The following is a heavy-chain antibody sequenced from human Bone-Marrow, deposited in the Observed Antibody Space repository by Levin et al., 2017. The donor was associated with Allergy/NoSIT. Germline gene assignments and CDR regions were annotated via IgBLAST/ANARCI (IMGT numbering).Heavy chain of an antibody. CDR3: ATWGDCTNGVCYRAFDI. J-gene: IGHJ3*02. CDR1: GFTFDDYA. D-gene: IGHD2-8*01. V-gene: IGHV3-9*01. CDR2: ISWNSGSI. Sequence: SCAASGFTFDDYAMHWVRQAPGKGLEWVSGISWNSGSIGYADSVKGRFTISRDNAKNSLYLQMNSLRAEDTALYYCATWGDCTNGVCYRAFDIWGQGTMVTVSS.